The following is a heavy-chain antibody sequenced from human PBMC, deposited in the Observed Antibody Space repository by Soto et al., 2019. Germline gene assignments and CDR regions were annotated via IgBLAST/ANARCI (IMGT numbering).Heavy chain of an antibody. CDR2: IIPILGIA. CDR3: ASGYCSSTSCSQWFDP. J-gene: IGHJ5*02. D-gene: IGHD2-2*03. V-gene: IGHV1-69*02. Sequence: GASVKVSCKASGGTFSSYTISWVRQAPGQGLEWMGKIIPILGIANYAQKFQGRGTITADKSTSTAYMELSSLRSEDTAVFYCASGYCSSTSCSQWFDPGGQGPLVTVPS. CDR1: GGTFSSYT.